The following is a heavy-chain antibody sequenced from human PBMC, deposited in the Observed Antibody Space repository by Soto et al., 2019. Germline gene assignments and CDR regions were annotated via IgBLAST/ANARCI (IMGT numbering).Heavy chain of an antibody. D-gene: IGHD2-15*01. CDR3: AKPEGYCSGGSCYWFDY. Sequence: QVQLVESGGGVVQPGRSLRLSCAASGFTFSSYGMHWVRQAPGKGLEWVAVISYDGSNKYYADSVKGRFTISRDNSKNTLYLQMNSLRAEDTAVYYCAKPEGYCSGGSCYWFDYWGQGTLVTVSS. CDR1: GFTFSSYG. J-gene: IGHJ4*02. V-gene: IGHV3-30*18. CDR2: ISYDGSNK.